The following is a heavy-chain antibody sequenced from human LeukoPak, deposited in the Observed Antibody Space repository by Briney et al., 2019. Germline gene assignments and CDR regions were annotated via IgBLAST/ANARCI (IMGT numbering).Heavy chain of an antibody. D-gene: IGHD3-22*01. Sequence: SVKVSCKTSGGAFTRFGISWVRQAPGQGLEWMGGIIPMSGTANYAQKFQDRVTITADESTSTVYMELSSLRSEDTAVYYCARDPGYYDSSGYYHMYYFDYRGQGTLVTVSS. CDR1: GGAFTRFG. J-gene: IGHJ4*02. CDR2: IIPMSGTA. V-gene: IGHV1-69*13. CDR3: ARDPGYYDSSGYYHMYYFDY.